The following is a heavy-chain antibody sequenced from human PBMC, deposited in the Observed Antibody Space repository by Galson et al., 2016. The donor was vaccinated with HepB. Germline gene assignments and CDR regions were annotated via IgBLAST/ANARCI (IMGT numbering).Heavy chain of an antibody. D-gene: IGHD3-3*01. CDR3: AASPPTGIPPPRFDP. CDR1: GGTFSNYV. Sequence: SVKVSCKASGGTFSNYVISWVRQAPGQGLEWMGGVITAFGTANYAQGFQGRVTITADKSKSTAFMDLSGLTSDDTAVYYCAASPPTGIPPPRFDPWGQGTLVTVSS. J-gene: IGHJ5*02. CDR2: VITAFGTA. V-gene: IGHV1-69*06.